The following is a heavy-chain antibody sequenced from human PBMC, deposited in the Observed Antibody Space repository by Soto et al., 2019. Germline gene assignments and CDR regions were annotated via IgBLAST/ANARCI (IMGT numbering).Heavy chain of an antibody. Sequence: HPGGSLRLSCAASGFTFSSYAMSWVRQAPGKGLEWVSAISGSGGSTYYADSVKGRFTISRDNSKNTLYLQMNSLRAEDTAVYYCAHPRGFGVFDAVDIWGQGTMVTVS. CDR2: ISGSGGST. D-gene: IGHD3-10*01. CDR3: AHPRGFGVFDAVDI. V-gene: IGHV3-23*01. J-gene: IGHJ3*02. CDR1: GFTFSSYA.